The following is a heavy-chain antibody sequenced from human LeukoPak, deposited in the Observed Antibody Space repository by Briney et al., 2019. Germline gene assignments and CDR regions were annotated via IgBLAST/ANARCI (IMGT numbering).Heavy chain of an antibody. CDR2: ISYDGSNK. CDR3: ARVGNDYGDSTGAFDI. J-gene: IGHJ3*02. CDR1: GFTFSSYA. V-gene: IGHV3-30*04. Sequence: GRSLRLSCAASGFTFSSYAMHWVRQAPGKGLEWVAVISYDGSNKYYADSVKGRFTISRDNSKNTLYLQMNSLRAEDTAVYYCARVGNDYGDSTGAFDIWGQGTMVTVSS. D-gene: IGHD4-17*01.